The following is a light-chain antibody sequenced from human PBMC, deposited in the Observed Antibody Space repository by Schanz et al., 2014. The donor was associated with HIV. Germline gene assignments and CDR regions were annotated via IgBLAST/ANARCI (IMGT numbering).Light chain of an antibody. V-gene: IGLV2-14*02. CDR1: SSDVGSYNV. J-gene: IGLJ2*01. CDR2: EVS. Sequence: QSVLTQPASVSGSPGQSITISCTGTSSDVGSYNVVSWYQQHPGKAPKLMIYEVSKRPSGVSNRFSGSKSGNTASLTVSGLQADDEADYYCSSFAGNNKLLFGGGTKLTVL. CDR3: SSFAGNNKLL.